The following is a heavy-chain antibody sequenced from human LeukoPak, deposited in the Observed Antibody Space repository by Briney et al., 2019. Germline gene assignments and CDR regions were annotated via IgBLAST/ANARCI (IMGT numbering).Heavy chain of an antibody. CDR3: ARARYYYGSGSYYKVAWFDP. Sequence: SETLSLTCAVYGGSFSGYYWSWIRQPPGKGLEWIGEINHSGSTNYSPSLKSRVTISVDTSKNQFSLKLSSVTAADTAVYYCARARYYYGSGSYYKVAWFDPWGQGTLVTVSS. CDR1: GGSFSGYY. D-gene: IGHD3-10*01. V-gene: IGHV4-34*01. CDR2: INHSGST. J-gene: IGHJ5*02.